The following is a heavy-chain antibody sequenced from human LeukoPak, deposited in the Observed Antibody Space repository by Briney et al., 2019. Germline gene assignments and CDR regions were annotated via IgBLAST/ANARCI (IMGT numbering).Heavy chain of an antibody. CDR3: ARERYGSGSYYSYFDY. CDR1: GGTFSSYA. V-gene: IGHV1-69*04. Sequence: SVKVSCKASGGTFSSYAISWVRQAPGQGLEWMGRIIPILGIANYAQKFQGRVTITADESTSTAYMELSSLRSEDTAVYYCARERYGSGSYYSYFDYWGQGTLVTVSS. D-gene: IGHD3-10*01. CDR2: IIPILGIA. J-gene: IGHJ4*02.